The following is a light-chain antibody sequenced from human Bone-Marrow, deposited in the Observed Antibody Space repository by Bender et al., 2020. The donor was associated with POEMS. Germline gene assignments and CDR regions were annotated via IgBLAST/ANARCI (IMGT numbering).Light chain of an antibody. CDR3: ETWEGSLNGWV. J-gene: IGLJ3*02. CDR2: NNS. V-gene: IGLV1-44*01. Sequence: QSVLTQPPSASGTPGQRVTISCSGSSSKFGSYPVNWYQQLPGAAPKLVIFNNSQRPSGVPDRFSGSNSGTSASLAISGRLSDDKADFYCETWEGSLNGWVFGGGTKLTVL. CDR1: SSKFGSYP.